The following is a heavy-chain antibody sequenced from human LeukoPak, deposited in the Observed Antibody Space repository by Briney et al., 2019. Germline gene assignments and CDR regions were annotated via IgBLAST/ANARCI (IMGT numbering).Heavy chain of an antibody. CDR2: IYYSGST. CDR3: ARHRALQLWSPYNWFDP. V-gene: IGHV4-59*08. CDR1: GGSISYYY. Sequence: PSETLSLTCTVSGGSISYYYWSWIRQPPGKGLEWIGYIYYSGSTNYNPSLKSRVTISVATSKNQFSLKLSSVTAADTAVYYCARHRALQLWSPYNWFDPWGQGTLVTVSS. D-gene: IGHD5-18*01. J-gene: IGHJ5*02.